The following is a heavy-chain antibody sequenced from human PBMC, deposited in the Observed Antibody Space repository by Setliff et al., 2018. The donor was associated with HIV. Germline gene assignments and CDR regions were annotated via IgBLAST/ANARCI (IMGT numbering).Heavy chain of an antibody. J-gene: IGHJ1*01. D-gene: IGHD6-13*01. CDR2: FDPEDGET. Sequence: GASVKVSCKISGYTLTELSIHWVRQAPGKGLEWMANFDPEDGETFYAQKFQGRLTMTEDTSTDTAYMELSSLRSDDTAMYYCARGGYSSTWYSESFQHWGQGTVVTVSS. CDR1: GYTLTELS. V-gene: IGHV1-24*01. CDR3: ARGGYSSTWYSESFQH.